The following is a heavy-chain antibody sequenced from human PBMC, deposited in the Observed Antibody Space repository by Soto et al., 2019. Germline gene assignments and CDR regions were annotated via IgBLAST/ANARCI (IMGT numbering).Heavy chain of an antibody. CDR3: AKDLDDYSSAIDF. V-gene: IGHV3-23*01. J-gene: IGHJ4*02. CDR2: ISGSGGSGRG. Sequence: GGSLRLSCAASGFSFRKYAMNWVRQAPGKGLEWVSGISGSGGSGRGFYADPVKGRFTISRDNSKNTLYLEMNSLRAEDTAVYYCAKDLDDYSSAIDFWGQGTLVTVSS. CDR1: GFSFRKYA. D-gene: IGHD4-4*01.